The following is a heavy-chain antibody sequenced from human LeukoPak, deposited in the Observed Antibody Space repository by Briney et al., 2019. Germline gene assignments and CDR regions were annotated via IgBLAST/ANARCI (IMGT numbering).Heavy chain of an antibody. J-gene: IGHJ4*02. V-gene: IGHV3-23*01. D-gene: IGHD2-2*01. CDR1: GFTFSIYA. CDR2: ITDSGGAT. Sequence: GGSLRLSCAASGFTFSIYAMSWVRQAPGKGLECVSTITDSGGATYHADSVKGRFTISRDNSKNTLYLQMNSLRAEDTAVYYCAQRAQLPKRHFDYWGQGSLVTVSS. CDR3: AQRAQLPKRHFDY.